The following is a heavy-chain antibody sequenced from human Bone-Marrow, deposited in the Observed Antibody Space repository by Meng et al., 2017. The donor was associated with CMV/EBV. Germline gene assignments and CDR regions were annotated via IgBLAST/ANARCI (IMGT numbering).Heavy chain of an antibody. Sequence: SETLSLTCTVSGYSISSGYYWGWIRQPPGKGLEWIGSIYHSGSTYYNPSLKSRVTISVDTSKNQFSLKLSSVTAADTAVYYCARAGFWSGYYRHYFDYWGQGTLVTVSS. V-gene: IGHV4-38-2*02. CDR2: IYHSGST. J-gene: IGHJ4*02. D-gene: IGHD3-3*01. CDR3: ARAGFWSGYYRHYFDY. CDR1: GYSISSGYY.